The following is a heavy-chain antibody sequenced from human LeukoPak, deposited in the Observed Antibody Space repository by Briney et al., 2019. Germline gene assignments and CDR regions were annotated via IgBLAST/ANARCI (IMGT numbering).Heavy chain of an antibody. J-gene: IGHJ5*01. D-gene: IGHD5/OR15-5a*01. Sequence: GRCLRLSCAASGFTFDDYAMHWVRQAPGRGLGWVSCISWNSGSIDDADSVKGRFTISRDNVDHDVYLQMNSQGAEDTAVYYGARVAVSGPTGWFGYWG. CDR3: ARVAVSGPTGWFGY. V-gene: IGHV3-9*01. CDR1: GFTFDDYA. CDR2: ISWNSGSI.